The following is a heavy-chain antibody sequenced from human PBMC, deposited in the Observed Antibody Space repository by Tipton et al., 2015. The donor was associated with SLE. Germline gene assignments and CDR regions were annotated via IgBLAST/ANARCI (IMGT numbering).Heavy chain of an antibody. Sequence: GLVKPSETLSLTCAVSGDSISGHYWSWFRQTPGKTLEWIGYIYGTASAYFNPSLRSRVSMSLDTSKNRLSLQLASVTAADTAFYYCARPKGEERPSDVFDVWGQGTMVTVSS. J-gene: IGHJ3*01. D-gene: IGHD3-16*01. CDR2: IYGTASA. V-gene: IGHV4-59*11. CDR3: ARPKGEERPSDVFDV. CDR1: GDSISGHY.